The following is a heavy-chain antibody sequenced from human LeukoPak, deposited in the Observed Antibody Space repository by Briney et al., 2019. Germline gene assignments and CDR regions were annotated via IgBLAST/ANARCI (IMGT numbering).Heavy chain of an antibody. V-gene: IGHV3-21*01. D-gene: IGHD3-10*01. J-gene: IGHJ4*02. CDR1: GFTFGDYG. CDR2: ISSSSSYI. CDR3: GGSPGGGPRK. Sequence: GGSLRLSCTTSGFTFGDYGLNWVRQAPGKGLEWVSSISSSSSYIYYADSVKGRFTISRDNAKNSLYLQMNSLRAKDTAVYYWGGSPGGGPRKGGQGTLVTGS.